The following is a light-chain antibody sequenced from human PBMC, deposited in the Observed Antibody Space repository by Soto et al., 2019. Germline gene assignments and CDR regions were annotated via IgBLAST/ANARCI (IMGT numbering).Light chain of an antibody. V-gene: IGKV3-11*01. CDR3: QQRYYWYT. Sequence: EVVLTQSPATLSLSPGERATLSCRASQSVRNFLAWYQQKPGQAPRLLIYDASTRATSIPARFSGSGSGTDFTLTISSLEPEDFAVYYCQQRYYWYTYGQGTNLEIK. CDR1: QSVRNF. J-gene: IGKJ2*01. CDR2: DAS.